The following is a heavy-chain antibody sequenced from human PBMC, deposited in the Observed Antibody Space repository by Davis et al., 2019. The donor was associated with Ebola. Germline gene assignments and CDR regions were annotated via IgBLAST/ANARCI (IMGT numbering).Heavy chain of an antibody. CDR3: ARALSYFDRSNYGMIDY. Sequence: SETLSLTCTVSGGSISSYYWSWIRQPPGKGLEWIGYIYYSGSTNYNPSLKSRVTMSVDTSKNQFSLKLSSVTAADTAVYYCARALSYFDRSNYGMIDYWGQGTLVTVSS. J-gene: IGHJ4*02. CDR1: GGSISSYY. CDR2: IYYSGST. D-gene: IGHD3-9*01. V-gene: IGHV4-59*01.